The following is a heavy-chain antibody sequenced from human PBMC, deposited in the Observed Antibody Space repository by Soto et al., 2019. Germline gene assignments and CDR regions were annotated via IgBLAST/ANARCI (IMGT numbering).Heavy chain of an antibody. CDR2: MNPNSGNT. CDR1: GYTFTSYD. CDR3: VRVVVAATYAFDI. Sequence: QVPLVQSGAEVKKPGASVKVSCKASGYTFTSYDINWVRQATGQGLEWMGWMNPNSGNTGYAQKFQGRVTMTRNTSISTAYMELSSLRSEDTAVYYCVRVVVAATYAFDIWGQGTMVTVSS. D-gene: IGHD2-15*01. V-gene: IGHV1-8*01. J-gene: IGHJ3*02.